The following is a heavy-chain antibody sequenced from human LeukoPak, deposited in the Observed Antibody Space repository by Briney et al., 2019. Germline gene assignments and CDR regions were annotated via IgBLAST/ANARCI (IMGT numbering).Heavy chain of an antibody. V-gene: IGHV4-39*01. J-gene: IGHJ4*02. CDR2: IYYSGST. CDR1: GGSISSSSYY. Sequence: PSETLSLTCTVSGGSISSSSYYWGWIRQPPGKGLEWLGSIYYSGSTHYNPSLKSRVTISVDTSKNQFSLKLSSVTAADTAVYYCATQSSWYGVYFDYWGQGTLVTVSS. CDR3: ATQSSWYGVYFDY. D-gene: IGHD6-13*01.